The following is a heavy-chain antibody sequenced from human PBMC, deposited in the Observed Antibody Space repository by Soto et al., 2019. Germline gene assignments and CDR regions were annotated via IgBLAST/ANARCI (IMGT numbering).Heavy chain of an antibody. V-gene: IGHV3-48*02. J-gene: IGHJ4*02. CDR2: ISSNGDIT. CDR3: ARLPKGSLVTA. CDR1: GFRFSDHS. Sequence: LVESGGGLVHPGESLRLSCEGSGFRFSDHSMNWVRQAPGQGLQWISYISSNGDITYYADSVKGRFTVSRDNANNALFLPMNSLRDDDTATYYCARLPKGSLVTAWGQGARVTVSS. D-gene: IGHD2-21*02.